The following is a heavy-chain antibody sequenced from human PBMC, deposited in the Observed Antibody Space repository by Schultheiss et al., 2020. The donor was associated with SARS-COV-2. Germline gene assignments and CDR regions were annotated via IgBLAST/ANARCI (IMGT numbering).Heavy chain of an antibody. D-gene: IGHD3-22*01. Sequence: GGSLRLSCAASGFTFSSYAMSWVRQAPGKGLEWVAVIWYDGSNKYYADSVKGRFTISRDNSKNTLYLQMNSLRAEDTAVYYCARDRPGYDSSGRFDYWGQGTLVTVSS. CDR1: GFTFSSYA. V-gene: IGHV3-33*08. J-gene: IGHJ4*02. CDR3: ARDRPGYDSSGRFDY. CDR2: IWYDGSNK.